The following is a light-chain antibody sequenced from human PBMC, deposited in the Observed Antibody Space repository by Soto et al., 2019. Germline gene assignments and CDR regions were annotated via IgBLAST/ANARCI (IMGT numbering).Light chain of an antibody. CDR1: SSDVGGYNY. V-gene: IGLV2-14*01. CDR3: NSYTSRSSTTYV. Sequence: QSALTQPASVSGSPGQSITISCTGTSSDVGGYNYVSWYQQHPGKAPKLMIYDASNRPSGVSNRFSGSKSGNTASLTISGLQVEDEADYYCNSYTSRSSTTYVFGTGTKVTVL. CDR2: DAS. J-gene: IGLJ1*01.